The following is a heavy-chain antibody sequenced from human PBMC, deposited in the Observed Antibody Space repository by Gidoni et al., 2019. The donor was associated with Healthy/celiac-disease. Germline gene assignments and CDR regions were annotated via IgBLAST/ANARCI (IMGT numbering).Heavy chain of an antibody. Sequence: QVQLVQSGAEVKKPGASVKVSCKASGYTFTSYARHWVRQAPGQRLEWMGWINAGNGHTKYSQTFQGRVTITRDTSARTAYMALSSLRSEDTAVYYCASPKYSGSYFIFDYWGQGTLVTVSS. CDR3: ASPKYSGSYFIFDY. J-gene: IGHJ4*02. CDR1: GYTFTSYA. CDR2: INAGNGHT. D-gene: IGHD1-26*01. V-gene: IGHV1-3*01.